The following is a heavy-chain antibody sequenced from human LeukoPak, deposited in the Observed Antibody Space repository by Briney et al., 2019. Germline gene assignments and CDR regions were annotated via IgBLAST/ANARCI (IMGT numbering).Heavy chain of an antibody. V-gene: IGHV1-46*01. CDR1: GYTFTNYY. CDR2: INPSAGNT. Sequence: GASVKVSCKASGYTFTNYYVHWVRQAPGQGPEYMGIINPSAGNTNYAQKFRGRITMTRDTSTTTVYMELSSLVSEDTALYYCARERPSKCYFDYWGQGTLVTVSS. CDR3: ARERPSKCYFDY. J-gene: IGHJ4*02.